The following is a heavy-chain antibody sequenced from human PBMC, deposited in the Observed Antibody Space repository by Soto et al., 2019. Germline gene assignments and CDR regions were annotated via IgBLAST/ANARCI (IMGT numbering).Heavy chain of an antibody. CDR2: IHHSGVT. J-gene: IGHJ4*02. D-gene: IGHD3-10*01. Sequence: QVQLQESGPGLVTPSGTLSVTCAVSSGSISSSYWWSWVRQPPGERLEWIGEIHHSGVTNYNPSLESRVTISVDKSKNQFSLRLSSVTAADTAVYYCARIDYGSGSDYNFDYWGQGTLVTVSS. V-gene: IGHV4-4*02. CDR3: ARIDYGSGSDYNFDY. CDR1: SGSISSSYW.